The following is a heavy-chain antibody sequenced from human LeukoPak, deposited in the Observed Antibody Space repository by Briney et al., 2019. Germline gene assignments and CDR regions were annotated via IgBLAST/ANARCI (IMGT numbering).Heavy chain of an antibody. Sequence: SETQSLTCTVSGGSISSGSYYWSWIRQPAGKGLEWIGPIYTSGSTNYNPSLKSRVTISVDTSKNQFSLKLSSVTAADTAVYYCARGLAASRNYYYYYYMDVWGKGTTVTVS. J-gene: IGHJ6*03. V-gene: IGHV4-61*02. CDR1: GGSISSGSYY. CDR2: IYTSGST. CDR3: ARGLAASRNYYYYYYMDV. D-gene: IGHD1-14*01.